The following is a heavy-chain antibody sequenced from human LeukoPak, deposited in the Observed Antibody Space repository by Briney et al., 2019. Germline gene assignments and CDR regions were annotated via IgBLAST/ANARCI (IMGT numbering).Heavy chain of an antibody. CDR1: GFGFSGHW. J-gene: IGHJ4*02. Sequence: GGSLRLSCAASGFGFSGHWMSWVRQAPGKGLEWVAIIKYDGSDRHYVESLKGRFSISRDNAKNSLYLQMNSLRAEDTAVYYCATSQGSWPDYFDYWGQGTLVTVSS. D-gene: IGHD6-13*01. CDR2: IKYDGSDR. V-gene: IGHV3-7*01. CDR3: ATSQGSWPDYFDY.